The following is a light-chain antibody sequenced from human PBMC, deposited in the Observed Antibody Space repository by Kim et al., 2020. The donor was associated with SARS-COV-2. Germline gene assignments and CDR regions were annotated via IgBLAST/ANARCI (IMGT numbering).Light chain of an antibody. V-gene: IGLV3-19*01. J-gene: IGLJ3*02. CDR3: NSRDNSGDHVV. Sequence: ALGQTVRLTCQGDSLRNYYATWYQQRPGQAPVLVIYGKYNRPSGIPDRFSGSASGNTASLTITGAQAEDEADYYCNSRDNSGDHVVFGGGTKLTVL. CDR1: SLRNYY. CDR2: GKY.